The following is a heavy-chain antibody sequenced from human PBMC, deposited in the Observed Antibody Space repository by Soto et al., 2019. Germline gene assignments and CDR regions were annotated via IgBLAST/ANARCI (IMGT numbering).Heavy chain of an antibody. V-gene: IGHV1-46*01. CDR3: AREFFGCSRGWYRTQFDY. CDR2: INPSGGST. D-gene: IGHD6-19*01. J-gene: IGHJ4*02. CDR1: GYTFTSYY. Sequence: ASVKVSCKASGYTFTSYYMHWVRQAPGEGLERMGIINPSGGSTSYAQKFQGRVTMTRDTSTSTVSMELRSLRSEDTAVDYCAREFFGCSRGWYRTQFDYWGQGXLVTVSS.